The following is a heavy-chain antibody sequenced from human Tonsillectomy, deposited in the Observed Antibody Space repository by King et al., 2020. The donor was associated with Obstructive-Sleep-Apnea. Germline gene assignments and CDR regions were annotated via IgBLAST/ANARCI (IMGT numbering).Heavy chain of an antibody. V-gene: IGHV4-31*03. D-gene: IGHD2-15*01. Sequence: VQLQESGPGLVKPSQTLSLTCTVSGGSISGGGSYWAWIRQHPEKGLEWIGYIYYSGSTYYNPSLKSRVTITVDTSKNQFSLRLSSVTAADTAMYYCARDPSAGWSFFDSWGQGTLVTVSS. J-gene: IGHJ4*02. CDR2: IYYSGST. CDR3: ARDPSAGWSFFDS. CDR1: GGSISGGGSY.